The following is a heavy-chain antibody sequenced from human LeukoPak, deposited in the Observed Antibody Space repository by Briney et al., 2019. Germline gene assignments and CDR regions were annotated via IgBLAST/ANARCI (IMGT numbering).Heavy chain of an antibody. Sequence: PGGSLRLSCAASGFSFSSYAMGWVRLAPGKGLEWVSTIIGKTTSTDYADSVRGRFTISRDNSRNTLSLQMNSLRADDTAVYYCAKLAVSKWWRKFDYWGQGTLVTVSS. V-gene: IGHV3-23*01. J-gene: IGHJ4*02. D-gene: IGHD2-15*01. CDR1: GFSFSSYA. CDR3: AKLAVSKWWRKFDY. CDR2: IIGKTTST.